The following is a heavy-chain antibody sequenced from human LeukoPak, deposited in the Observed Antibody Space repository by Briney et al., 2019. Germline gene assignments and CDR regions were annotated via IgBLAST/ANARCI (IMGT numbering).Heavy chain of an antibody. CDR2: IYYSGST. V-gene: IGHV4-39*07. Sequence: PSETLSLTCTVSGGSISSSSYYWGWIRQPPGKGLEWIGSIYYSGSTYYNPSLKSRVTISVDTSKSQFSLKLSSVTAADTAVYYCARGRAYDYVWGSYRQGDAFDIWGQGTMVTVSS. CDR1: GGSISSSSYY. CDR3: ARGRAYDYVWGSYRQGDAFDI. D-gene: IGHD3-16*02. J-gene: IGHJ3*02.